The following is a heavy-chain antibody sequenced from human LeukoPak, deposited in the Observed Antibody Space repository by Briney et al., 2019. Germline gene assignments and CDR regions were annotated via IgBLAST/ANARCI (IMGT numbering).Heavy chain of an antibody. Sequence: SETLSLTCTVSGGSVSSGIYYWSWIRQPAGKGLEWIGRMFTPGTINYNPSLKSRVTISLDTSRNQFSLKMTSVTAADTAVYYCAGGSSWDYFDYWGQGTLVTVSS. V-gene: IGHV4-61*02. CDR1: GGSVSSGIYY. CDR3: AGGSSWDYFDY. J-gene: IGHJ4*02. D-gene: IGHD6-13*01. CDR2: MFTPGTI.